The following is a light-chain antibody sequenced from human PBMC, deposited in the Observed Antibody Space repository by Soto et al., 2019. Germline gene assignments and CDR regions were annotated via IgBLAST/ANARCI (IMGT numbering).Light chain of an antibody. CDR2: DAS. Sequence: IQLTQSPSTLSASVVDRVTITCRASQSISSWLAWYQQKPGKAPKLLIYDASSLESGVPSRFSGGGIGTEFSLSISSLQPDDFATYYCQQYSTYPYIFGQGTKVDIK. V-gene: IGKV1-5*01. CDR3: QQYSTYPYI. CDR1: QSISSW. J-gene: IGKJ2*01.